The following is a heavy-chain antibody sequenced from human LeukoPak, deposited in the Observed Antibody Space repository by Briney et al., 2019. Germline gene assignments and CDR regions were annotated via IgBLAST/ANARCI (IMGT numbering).Heavy chain of an antibody. D-gene: IGHD3-22*01. CDR1: GFTFSSYG. CDR3: AKDSSMIVGY. V-gene: IGHV3-30*18. CDR2: ISYDGSNK. J-gene: IGHJ4*02. Sequence: GGSLRLSCAASGFTFSSYGMHWVRQAPGKGLEWVAVISYDGSNKYYADSVKGRFTISRDNSKNTLYLQMNSLRAEDTAVYYCAKDSSMIVGYWGPGTLVTVSS.